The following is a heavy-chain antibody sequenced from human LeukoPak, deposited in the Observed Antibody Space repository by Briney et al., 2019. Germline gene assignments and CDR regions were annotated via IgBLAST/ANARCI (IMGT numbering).Heavy chain of an antibody. Sequence: GGSLRLSCAASGFTFSSCGMHWVRQAPGKGLEWVAVISYDGSNKYYADSVKGRFTISRDNSKNTLYLQMNSLRAEDTAVYYCAKEGPALGYSSSWYEGYYGMDVWGQGTTVIVSS. CDR3: AKEGPALGYSSSWYEGYYGMDV. CDR2: ISYDGSNK. CDR1: GFTFSSCG. V-gene: IGHV3-30*18. J-gene: IGHJ6*02. D-gene: IGHD6-13*01.